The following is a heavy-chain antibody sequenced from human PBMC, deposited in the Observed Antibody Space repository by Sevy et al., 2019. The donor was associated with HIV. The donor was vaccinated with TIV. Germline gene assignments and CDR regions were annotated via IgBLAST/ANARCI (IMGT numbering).Heavy chain of an antibody. CDR3: ANAYSGSYSHSYLYALGV. Sequence: GGSLRLSCIGSGFSFSYYGIHWVRQSPGKGLDWVALISHDGINEYYADSVKGRFTISRDNSKNTVYLEMNSLRNGDTAIYFCANAYSGSYSHSYLYALGVWRQGTTVTVSS. V-gene: IGHV3-30*18. CDR1: GFSFSYYG. D-gene: IGHD1-26*01. CDR2: ISHDGINE. J-gene: IGHJ6*02.